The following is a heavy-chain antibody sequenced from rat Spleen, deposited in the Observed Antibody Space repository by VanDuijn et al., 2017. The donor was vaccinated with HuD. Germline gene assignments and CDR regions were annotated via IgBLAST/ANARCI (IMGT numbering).Heavy chain of an antibody. D-gene: IGHD5-1*01. CDR1: GFTFSNYD. Sequence: EVQLVESGGGLVQPGRSLKLSCAASGFTFSNYDMAWVRQAPTKGLEWVASISPSGGSTYYRDSVKGRFTVSRDNAKNTGYLQMNNLRSEDTAMYYCAKTGFAYWGQGTLVTVSS. V-gene: IGHV5S13*01. J-gene: IGHJ3*01. CDR3: AKTGFAY. CDR2: ISPSGGST.